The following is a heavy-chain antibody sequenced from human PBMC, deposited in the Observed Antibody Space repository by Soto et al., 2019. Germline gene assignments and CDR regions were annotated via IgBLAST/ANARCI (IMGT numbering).Heavy chain of an antibody. CDR3: QREGSSTANWLYP. Sequence: SETLSLTCTVSGASLHIGGYYWAWIRQNPGKGLEWIGYIYYTGVTYYNPSLGSRVNISVDTSKNQFSLEMTSVTAADTAVYYCQREGSSTANWLYPWGQGLLVTVSS. CDR2: IYYTGVT. V-gene: IGHV4-31*03. D-gene: IGHD2-2*01. CDR1: GASLHIGGYY. J-gene: IGHJ5*02.